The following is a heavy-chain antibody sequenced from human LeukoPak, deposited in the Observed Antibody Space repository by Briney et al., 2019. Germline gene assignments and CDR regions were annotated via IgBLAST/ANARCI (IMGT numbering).Heavy chain of an antibody. CDR1: GFTFSSYS. D-gene: IGHD1-26*01. CDR3: AKGRTLVGGSTRSYDY. V-gene: IGHV3-21*04. CDR2: ISGGGGER. Sequence: GGSLRLSCAASGFTFSSYSMNWVRQAPGKGLEWVSVISGGGGERFYADSVKGRFTISRDNSKNALYLQMNSLRVEDTAVYYCAKGRTLVGGSTRSYDYWGQGTLSPSPQ. J-gene: IGHJ4*02.